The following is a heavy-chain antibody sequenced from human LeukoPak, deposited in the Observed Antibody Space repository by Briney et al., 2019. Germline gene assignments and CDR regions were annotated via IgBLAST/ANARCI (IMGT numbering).Heavy chain of an antibody. CDR3: GGETSMVRGIMTGLYYYYMDV. J-gene: IGHJ6*03. V-gene: IGHV1-18*01. CDR1: GYTFSNYG. Sequence: ASVKVSCTASGYTFSNYGMTWVRQAPGQGLEWMGWISANSGNTNNAQKFQGRVTMTTDTTTSTAYMELRTLTSEDTAVYFCGGETSMVRGIMTGLYYYYMDVWGTGTTVTVSS. D-gene: IGHD3-10*01. CDR2: ISANSGNT.